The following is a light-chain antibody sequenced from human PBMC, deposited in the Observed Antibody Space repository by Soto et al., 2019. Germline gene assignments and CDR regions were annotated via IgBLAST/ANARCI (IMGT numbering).Light chain of an antibody. J-gene: IGKJ2*01. CDR3: QQSYSTPYT. V-gene: IGKV1-39*01. CDR1: QSLSSY. CDR2: ASS. Sequence: DIPMTQSPSSLSASVGDRVTITCRASQSLSSYLNWYQQKPGKAPKLLIYASSSVQSGVPSRFSGSGSGTAITLSISSLQPEDFATDYCQQSYSTPYTFGQGKKLEI.